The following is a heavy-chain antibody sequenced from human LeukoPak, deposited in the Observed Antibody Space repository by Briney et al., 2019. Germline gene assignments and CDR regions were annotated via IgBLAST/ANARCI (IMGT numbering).Heavy chain of an antibody. D-gene: IGHD4-23*01. J-gene: IGHJ3*01. Sequence: SGGSLRLSCAASGFTFSTYSMIWVRQAPGKGLEWVSSIGSSGRNTHSAYSVKGRFTISRDNAKNSLYLQMNSLRDEDTAVYYCASQPDFGGKADAFDLWGQGTTVIVSS. V-gene: IGHV3-21*01. CDR2: IGSSGRNT. CDR1: GFTFSTYS. CDR3: ASQPDFGGKADAFDL.